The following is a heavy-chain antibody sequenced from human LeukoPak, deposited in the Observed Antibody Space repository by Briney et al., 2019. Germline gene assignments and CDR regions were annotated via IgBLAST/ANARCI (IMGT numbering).Heavy chain of an antibody. CDR1: GFTFSSYG. J-gene: IGHJ4*02. CDR3: ATYRQVLLPFES. Sequence: GGSLRLSCEASGFTFSSYGMHWVRQAPGKGLEWVAFIQYDGTNKYYADSVKGRFTISRDNSKNTLYLQMNSLRAEDTAIYYCATYRQVLLPFESWGQGTLVTVSS. V-gene: IGHV3-30*02. D-gene: IGHD2-8*02. CDR2: IQYDGTNK.